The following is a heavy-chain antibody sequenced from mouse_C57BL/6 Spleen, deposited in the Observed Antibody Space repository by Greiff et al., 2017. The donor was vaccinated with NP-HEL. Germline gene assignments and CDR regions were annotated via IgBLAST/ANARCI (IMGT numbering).Heavy chain of an antibody. CDR1: GYTFTTYP. Sequence: VQLQQSGAELVKPGASVKMSCKASGYTFTTYPIEWMKQNHGKSLEWIGNFHPYNDDTKHNEKFKGKATLTVEKSSSTVYLELSRLTSDDSAVYYCATGSSYEGNCDVWGTGTTVTVSS. CDR3: ATGSSYEGNCDV. J-gene: IGHJ1*03. CDR2: FHPYNDDT. D-gene: IGHD1-1*01. V-gene: IGHV1-47*01.